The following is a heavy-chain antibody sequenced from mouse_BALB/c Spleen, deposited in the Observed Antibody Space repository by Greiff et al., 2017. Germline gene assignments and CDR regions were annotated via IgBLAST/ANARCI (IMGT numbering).Heavy chain of an antibody. J-gene: IGHJ4*01. V-gene: IGHV1S127*01. CDR3: TRSRVTTVVAKGTMDY. D-gene: IGHD1-1*01. Sequence: QVQLQQPGAELVKPGASVKMSCKASGYTFTSYWMHWVKQRPGQGLEWIGVIDPSDSYTSYNQKFKGKATLTVDTSSSTAYMQLSSLTSEDSAVYYCTRSRVTTVVAKGTMDYWGQGTSVTVSS. CDR1: GYTFTSYW. CDR2: IDPSDSYT.